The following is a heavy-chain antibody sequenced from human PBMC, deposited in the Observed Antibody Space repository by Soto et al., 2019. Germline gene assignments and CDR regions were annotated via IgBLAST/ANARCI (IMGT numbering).Heavy chain of an antibody. CDR3: VRVKATSGWAPFDY. CDR2: INGDGSVT. CDR1: GFTFSGFW. J-gene: IGHJ4*01. D-gene: IGHD6-19*01. Sequence: EVQLVESGGGLVQPGGSLRLSCTASGFTFSGFWMHWVRQAPGKGLVWVSRINGDGSVTNYADSVKGRFTISRDNAKNTLHLQTNSLRVADTAVYYSVRVKATSGWAPFDYWGHGPLVTVSS. V-gene: IGHV3-74*01.